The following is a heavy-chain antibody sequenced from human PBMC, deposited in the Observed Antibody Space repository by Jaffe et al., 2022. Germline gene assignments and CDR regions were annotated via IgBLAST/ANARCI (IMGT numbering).Heavy chain of an antibody. Sequence: EVQLVESGGVVVQPGGSLRLSCAASGFTFDDYAMHWVRQAPGKGLEWVSLISWDGGSTYYADSVKGRFTISRDNSKNSLYLQMNSLRAEDTALYYCAKSLGYSYGSPFDYWGQGTLVTVSS. V-gene: IGHV3-43D*04. D-gene: IGHD5-18*01. CDR3: AKSLGYSYGSPFDY. CDR2: ISWDGGST. J-gene: IGHJ4*02. CDR1: GFTFDDYA.